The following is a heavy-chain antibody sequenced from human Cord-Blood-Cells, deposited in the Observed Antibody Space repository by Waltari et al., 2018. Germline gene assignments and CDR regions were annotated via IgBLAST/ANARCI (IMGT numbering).Heavy chain of an antibody. CDR3: AREAGYSSSWRDAFDI. V-gene: IGHV4-30-4*01. D-gene: IGHD6-13*01. CDR1: GGSIRSGHYY. Sequence: QVQLQESGPGLVKPSQTLSLTCTVSGGSIRSGHYYWSWIRQPPGKGLEWIGYTYYSGSAYYHPALKRRVTIAVETSNNQFSRKLSSVTAADTAVYYCAREAGYSSSWRDAFDIWGQGTMVTVSS. J-gene: IGHJ3*02. CDR2: TYYSGSA.